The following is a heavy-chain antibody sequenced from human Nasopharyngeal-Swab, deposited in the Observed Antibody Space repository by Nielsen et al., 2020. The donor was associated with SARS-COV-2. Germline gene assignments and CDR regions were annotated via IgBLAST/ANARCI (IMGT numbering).Heavy chain of an antibody. CDR2: MNPKSGGT. J-gene: IGHJ5*02. CDR1: GYTFTDYF. Sequence: ASVKVSCKASGYTFTDYFIHWVRQAPGQGLEWMGWMNPKSGGTNYAPNFQGRGTLTRDTSTSTAYMELTSLRSDDTAVYYCAKDDCRSGGCYYPQNWFDAWGQGSPVTVSS. V-gene: IGHV1-2*02. D-gene: IGHD2-15*01. CDR3: AKDDCRSGGCYYPQNWFDA.